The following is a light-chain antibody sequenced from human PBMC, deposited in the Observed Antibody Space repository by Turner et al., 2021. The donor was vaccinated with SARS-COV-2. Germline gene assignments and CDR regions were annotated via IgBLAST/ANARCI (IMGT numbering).Light chain of an antibody. J-gene: IGKJ1*01. Sequence: DIQMTQSPSSLSASVGDRVTITCRASQSISSYLNWYQPKPGKAPKLLIYAASSLQSGVASRFSGSGSGTDFTLTISSLQPEDFATYYCQQSYSTPRTFGQGTKVEIK. CDR3: QQSYSTPRT. CDR1: QSISSY. CDR2: AAS. V-gene: IGKV1-39*01.